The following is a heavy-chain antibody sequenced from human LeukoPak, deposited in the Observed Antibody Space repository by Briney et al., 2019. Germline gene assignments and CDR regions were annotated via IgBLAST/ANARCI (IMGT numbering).Heavy chain of an antibody. CDR3: ATLNKPGWFDP. CDR1: GGSFATDTYY. J-gene: IGHJ5*02. D-gene: IGHD1-14*01. Sequence: PSETLSLTCTVSGGSFATDTYYWAWIRQPPGKGLEWIANIFYNGNTYYNSSLKSRATISIDTSKNQFPLKLISVTAADMAVYYCATLNKPGWFDPWGQGTLVTVSS. V-gene: IGHV4-39*06. CDR2: IFYNGNT.